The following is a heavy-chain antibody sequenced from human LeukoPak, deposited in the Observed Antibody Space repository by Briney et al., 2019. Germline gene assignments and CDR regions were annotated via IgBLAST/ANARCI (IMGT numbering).Heavy chain of an antibody. CDR1: GGSFSGYY. CDR3: ARGEDRAAAGTRRRYYFDY. V-gene: IGHV4-34*01. Sequence: SETLSLTCAVYGGSFSGYYWSWIRQPPGKGLEWIGEINRSGSTNYNPSLKSRVTISVDTSKNQFSLKLSSVTAADTAVYYCARGEDRAAAGTRRRYYFDYWGQGTLVTVSS. CDR2: INRSGST. D-gene: IGHD6-13*01. J-gene: IGHJ4*02.